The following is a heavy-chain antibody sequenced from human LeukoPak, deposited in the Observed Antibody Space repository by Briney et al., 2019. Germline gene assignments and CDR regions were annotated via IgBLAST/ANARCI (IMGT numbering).Heavy chain of an antibody. CDR3: ARSDCSSTSCYYY. J-gene: IGHJ4*02. CDR1: GYTFTSYD. V-gene: IGHV1-8*03. CDR2: MNPNSGNT. D-gene: IGHD2-2*01. Sequence: GASVKVSCKASGYTFTSYDINWVRQATGQGLEWMGWMNPNSGNTGYAQKFQGRVTITRNTSISTAYMELSSLRSEDTAVYYCARSDCSSTSCYYYWGQGTLVTVSS.